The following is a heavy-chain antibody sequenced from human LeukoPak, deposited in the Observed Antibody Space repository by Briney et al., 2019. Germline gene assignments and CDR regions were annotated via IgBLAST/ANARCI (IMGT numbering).Heavy chain of an antibody. CDR2: IYYSGGT. Sequence: SETLSLTCTVSGGSISTYYWTWIRQPPGKGLEWIGYIYYSGGTNYNPSLKSRVTISVDTSKNQLPLRLNSVTAADTAVYYCARDPGDGHFDYWGQGTLVTVSS. CDR1: GGSISTYY. D-gene: IGHD5-24*01. CDR3: ARDPGDGHFDY. J-gene: IGHJ4*02. V-gene: IGHV4-59*01.